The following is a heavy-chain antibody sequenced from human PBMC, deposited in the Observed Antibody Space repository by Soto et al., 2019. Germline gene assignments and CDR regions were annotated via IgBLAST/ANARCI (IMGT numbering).Heavy chain of an antibody. J-gene: IGHJ6*02. CDR1: GFTFSSYA. Sequence: GGSLRLSCAASGFTFSSYAMSWVRQAPGKGLEWVSAISGSGGSTYYADSVKGRFTISRDNSKNTLYLQMNSLRAEDTAVYYCAKDGTVYYYYGMDVWGQGTTVTVSS. CDR3: AKDGTVYYYYGMDV. CDR2: ISGSGGST. D-gene: IGHD2-8*02. V-gene: IGHV3-23*01.